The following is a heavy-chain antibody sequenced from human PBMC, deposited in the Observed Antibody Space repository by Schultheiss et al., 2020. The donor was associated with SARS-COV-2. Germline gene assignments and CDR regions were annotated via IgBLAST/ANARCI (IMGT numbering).Heavy chain of an antibody. D-gene: IGHD6-19*01. Sequence: ASVKVSCKASGYTFTSYAMHWVRQAPGQRLEWMGWMNPNSGNTGYAQKFQGRVTITADKSTSTAYMELSSLRSEDTAVYYCARVADPRIAVAGTSGMDVWGQGTTVTVSS. CDR3: ARVADPRIAVAGTSGMDV. V-gene: IGHV1-3*01. J-gene: IGHJ6*02. CDR1: GYTFTSYA. CDR2: MNPNSGNT.